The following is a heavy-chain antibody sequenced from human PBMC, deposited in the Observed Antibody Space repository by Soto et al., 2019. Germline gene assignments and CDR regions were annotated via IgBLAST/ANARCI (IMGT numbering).Heavy chain of an antibody. V-gene: IGHV3-15*07. J-gene: IGHJ4*02. CDR3: TPLALKYTSGWYEFSD. Sequence: EVQLVESGGGLVKPGGSLRLSCAASGFTFSNVWMNWVRQAPGKGLEWVGRIKSKTDGGTTEYAAPVKGRFTISRDESKYTLYLQMNSLKTEETAVYYCTPLALKYTSGWYEFSDWGQGTLVTVSS. CDR2: IKSKTDGGTT. D-gene: IGHD6-19*01. CDR1: GFTFSNVW.